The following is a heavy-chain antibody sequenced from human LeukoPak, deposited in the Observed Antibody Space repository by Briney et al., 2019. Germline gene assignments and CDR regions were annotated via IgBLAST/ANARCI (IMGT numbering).Heavy chain of an antibody. CDR3: ARDQGSWSIYDF. CDR2: INAGNGNT. CDR1: GYSFSTYA. V-gene: IGHV1-3*01. D-gene: IGHD6-13*01. Sequence: ASVKVSCKSSGYSFSTYAMHWVRQAPGQRPEWLGWINAGNGNTKYSQRFQGRVTITGDTSASTVYMELSGLRSEDTAVYYCARDQGSWSIYDFWGQGTLVTVSS. J-gene: IGHJ4*02.